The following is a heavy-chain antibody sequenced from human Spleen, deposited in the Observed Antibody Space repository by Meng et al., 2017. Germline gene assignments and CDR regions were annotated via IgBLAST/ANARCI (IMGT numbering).Heavy chain of an antibody. J-gene: IGHJ4*02. V-gene: IGHV1-69*06. CDR2: IVPIFGTT. D-gene: IGHD3-22*01. CDR3: ARAHDTSGYSGY. Sequence: QGQLVQSGAGVEKPGSSVKVSCKSSGGTFSSYPISWVRQAPGQGLEWMGVIVPIFGTTNYAQKFQGRVTITADKSTNTAYMELSSLRSEDTAVYYCARAHDTSGYSGYWGQGTLVTVSS. CDR1: GGTFSSYP.